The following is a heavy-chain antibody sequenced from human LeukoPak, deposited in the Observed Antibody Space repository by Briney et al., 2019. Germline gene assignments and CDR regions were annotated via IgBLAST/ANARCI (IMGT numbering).Heavy chain of an antibody. CDR1: GGSISSYY. Sequence: SETLSLTCTVSGGSISSYYWTWIRQPPGKGLEWIGYIYYSGSTNYNPSLKSRATISVDTSKNQFSLKLSSVTAADTAVYYCARDLDIVVVPAAIPDYYYYMDVWGKGTTVTVSS. CDR3: ARDLDIVVVPAAIPDYYYYMDV. CDR2: IYYSGST. J-gene: IGHJ6*03. V-gene: IGHV4-59*12. D-gene: IGHD2-2*02.